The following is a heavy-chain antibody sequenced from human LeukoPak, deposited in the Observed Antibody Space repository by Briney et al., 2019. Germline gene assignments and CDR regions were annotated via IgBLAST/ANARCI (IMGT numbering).Heavy chain of an antibody. J-gene: IGHJ4*02. D-gene: IGHD1-7*01. Sequence: SETLSLTCTVSGGSISSGGYYWSWIRQHPGKGLEWIGYIYYSGSTYYNPSLKSRVTISVDTSNNHFSLKLSSVTAADTAVYYCARADRNYSFDYWGQGTLVTVSS. CDR1: GGSISSGGYY. CDR3: ARADRNYSFDY. V-gene: IGHV4-31*03. CDR2: IYYSGST.